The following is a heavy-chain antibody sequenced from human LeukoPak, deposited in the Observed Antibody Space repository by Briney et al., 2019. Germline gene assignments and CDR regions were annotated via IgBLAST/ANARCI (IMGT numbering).Heavy chain of an antibody. J-gene: IGHJ4*02. Sequence: PSETLSLTCTVSGGSISSSSYYWGWIRQPPGKGLEWIGSFYYSGGTYYNPSLKSRVTISVDTSKNQFSLKLSSVTAADTAVYYCAGGQQLVPRLGYWGQGTLVTVSS. D-gene: IGHD6-13*01. V-gene: IGHV4-39*01. CDR3: AGGQQLVPRLGY. CDR1: GGSISSSSYY. CDR2: FYYSGGT.